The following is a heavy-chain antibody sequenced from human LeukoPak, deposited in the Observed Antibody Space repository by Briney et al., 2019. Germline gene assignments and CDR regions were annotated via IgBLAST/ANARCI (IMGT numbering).Heavy chain of an antibody. J-gene: IGHJ6*02. CDR3: ASRGVPRYYYYGMDV. CDR1: GGSISSYY. D-gene: IGHD3-3*01. CDR2: IYYSGST. V-gene: IGHV4-59*01. Sequence: SETLSLTCTVSGGSISSYYWSWIRQPPGKGLEWIGYIYYSGSTNYNPSLKSRVTISVDTSKNQFSLKLSSVTAADTAVYYCASRGVPRYYYYGMDVWGQGTTVTVSS.